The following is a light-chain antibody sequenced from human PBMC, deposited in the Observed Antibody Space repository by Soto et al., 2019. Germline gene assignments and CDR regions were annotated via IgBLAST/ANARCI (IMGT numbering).Light chain of an antibody. CDR3: HQDFNLPWT. J-gene: IGKJ1*01. CDR1: QSISSN. CDR2: GAS. Sequence: IVMTQSPATLSVSPGERATLSCWASQSISSNLAWYQRKAGQAPRPLIYGASTRATGIPARFGGSGSGTEFTLTISSLQPEDFAVYFCHQDFNLPWTFGQGTKVDI. V-gene: IGKV3-15*01.